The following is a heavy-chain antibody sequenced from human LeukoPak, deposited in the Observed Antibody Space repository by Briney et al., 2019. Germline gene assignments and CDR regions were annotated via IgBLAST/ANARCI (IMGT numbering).Heavy chain of an antibody. CDR1: GGSISSSNW. Sequence: PSETLSLTCAVSGGSISSSNWWRWVRQPPGKGLEWIGEIYHSGSTNYNPSLKSRVTISVDKSKNQFSLKLSSVTAADTAVYYCASEYSSGWPRAFDIWGQGTMVTVSS. J-gene: IGHJ3*02. D-gene: IGHD6-19*01. CDR2: IYHSGST. CDR3: ASEYSSGWPRAFDI. V-gene: IGHV4-4*02.